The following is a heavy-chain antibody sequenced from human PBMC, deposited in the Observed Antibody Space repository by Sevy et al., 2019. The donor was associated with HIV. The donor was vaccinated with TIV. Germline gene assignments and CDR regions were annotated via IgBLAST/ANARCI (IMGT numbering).Heavy chain of an antibody. CDR2: IDHSGSI. CDR1: GGSFSGYD. J-gene: IGHJ6*02. Sequence: SETLSLTCAVYGGSFSGYDWSWIRQPPGKGLEWVGEIDHSGSINYNPTLKSRVTRSIDTSNNQFSLKLTSVTAADTAVYYCAGAFRSVVPATVLGLGFWCFFAMDVWGQGTTVTVSS. D-gene: IGHD1-26*01. CDR3: AGAFRSVVPATVLGLGFWCFFAMDV. V-gene: IGHV4-34*01.